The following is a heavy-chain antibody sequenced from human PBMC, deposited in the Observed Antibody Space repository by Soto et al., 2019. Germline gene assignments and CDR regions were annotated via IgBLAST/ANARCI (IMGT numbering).Heavy chain of an antibody. Sequence: QVQLVESGGGVVQPGRSLRLSCAASGFTFSSYGMHWVHQAPGKGLEWVAVIWYDGSNKYYADSVKGRFTISRDNSKNTLYLQMNSLRAEDTAVYYCARGGTDYGGNSDYWGQGTLVTVSS. CDR2: IWYDGSNK. V-gene: IGHV3-33*01. CDR3: ARGGTDYGGNSDY. J-gene: IGHJ4*02. CDR1: GFTFSSYG. D-gene: IGHD4-17*01.